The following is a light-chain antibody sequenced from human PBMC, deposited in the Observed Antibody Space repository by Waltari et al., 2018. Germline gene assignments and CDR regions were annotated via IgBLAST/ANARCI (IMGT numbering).Light chain of an antibody. J-gene: IGKJ5*01. V-gene: IGKV3-20*01. Sequence: EIVLMQSPGTLSLSSGERATLSCRASQSVGSNYLVWYQQKHGQAPQLLIYGASSRATGIPDRFTGSGSGTDFTLTISRLEPEDFAVYDCQQYGTSSAFGQGTRLEIK. CDR3: QQYGTSSA. CDR1: QSVGSNY. CDR2: GAS.